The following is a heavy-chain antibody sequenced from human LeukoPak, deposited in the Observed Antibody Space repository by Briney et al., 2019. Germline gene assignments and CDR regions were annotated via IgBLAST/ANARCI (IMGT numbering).Heavy chain of an antibody. CDR3: AKDRRNDYGDYGGY. J-gene: IGHJ4*02. Sequence: GGSLRLSCAASGFTFSSYAMSWVRQAPGKGLEWVSAISGSGGSTYYVDSVKGRFTISRDNSKNTLYLQKNSLRAEDTAVYYCAKDRRNDYGDYGGYWGQGTLVTVSS. CDR1: GFTFSSYA. V-gene: IGHV3-23*01. CDR2: ISGSGGST. D-gene: IGHD4-17*01.